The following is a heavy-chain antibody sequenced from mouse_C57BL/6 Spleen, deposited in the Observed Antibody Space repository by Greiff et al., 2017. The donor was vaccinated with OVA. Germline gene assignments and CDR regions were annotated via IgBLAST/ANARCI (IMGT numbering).Heavy chain of an antibody. D-gene: IGHD2-4*01. CDR1: GYAFSSYW. V-gene: IGHV1-80*01. J-gene: IGHJ1*03. CDR2: IYPGDGDT. Sequence: SGAELVKPGASVKISCKASGYAFSSYWMNWVKQRPGKGLEWIGQIYPGDGDTNYNGKFKGKATLTADKSSSTAYMQLSSLTSEDSAVYFCARRDDYGWYFEVWGTGTTVTVSS. CDR3: ARRDDYGWYFEV.